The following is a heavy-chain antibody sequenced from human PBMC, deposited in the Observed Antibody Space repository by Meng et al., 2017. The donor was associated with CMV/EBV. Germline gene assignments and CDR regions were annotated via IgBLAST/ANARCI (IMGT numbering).Heavy chain of an antibody. Sequence: QVQLVESGGEVTKPGASVKVSCKASGGTFSSYAISWVRQAPGQGLEWMGGIIPIFGTANYAQKFQGRVTITADESTSTAYMELSSLRSEDTAVYYCARMPRDGYNYIDYWGQGTLVTVSS. V-gene: IGHV1-69*12. CDR1: GGTFSSYA. CDR2: IIPIFGTA. J-gene: IGHJ4*02. CDR3: ARMPRDGYNYIDY. D-gene: IGHD5-24*01.